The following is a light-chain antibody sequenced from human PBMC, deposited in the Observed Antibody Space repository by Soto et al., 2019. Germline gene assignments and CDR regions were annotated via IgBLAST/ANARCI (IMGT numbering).Light chain of an antibody. CDR3: QQYNNWPFPSWT. J-gene: IGKJ1*01. CDR1: QSVSSN. CDR2: GAS. Sequence: EIVMTQSPATLSVSPREKATLSCRASQSVSSNLAWYQQKPGQAPRLLIYGASTRATGIPARFSGSGCGTEFTLTISSLQSEDFAVYYCQQYNNWPFPSWTFGQGTKVEIK. V-gene: IGKV3-15*01.